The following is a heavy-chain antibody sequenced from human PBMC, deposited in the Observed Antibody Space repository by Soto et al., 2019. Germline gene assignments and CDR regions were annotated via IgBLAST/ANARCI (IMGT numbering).Heavy chain of an antibody. V-gene: IGHV4-39*01. CDR3: GRLEGLATISYYFDY. CDR2: VYYSGGT. CDR1: GGSVSSSSYY. D-gene: IGHD3-9*01. J-gene: IGHJ4*02. Sequence: PSETLSLTCPVSGGSVSSSSYYWGWVRQPPGKGLEWIGSVYYSGGTYYNPSLESRVTISVDKSKNQFSLKLMSLSAADTAVYYCGRLEGLATISYYFDYWGQGALVTVSS.